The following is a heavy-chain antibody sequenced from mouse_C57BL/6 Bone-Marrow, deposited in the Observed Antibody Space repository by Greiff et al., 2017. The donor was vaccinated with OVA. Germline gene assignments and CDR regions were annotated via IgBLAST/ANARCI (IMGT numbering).Heavy chain of an antibody. CDR2: ISDGGSYT. CDR3: ARELGYGSSYNY. J-gene: IGHJ2*01. V-gene: IGHV5-4*01. D-gene: IGHD1-1*01. CDR1: GFTFSSYA. Sequence: EVQLVESGGGLVKPGGSLKLSCAASGFTFSSYAMSWVRQTPEKRLEWVATISDGGSYTYYPDNVKGRFTISRDNAKNNLYLQMSHLKSEDTAMYYCARELGYGSSYNYWGQGTTLTVSS.